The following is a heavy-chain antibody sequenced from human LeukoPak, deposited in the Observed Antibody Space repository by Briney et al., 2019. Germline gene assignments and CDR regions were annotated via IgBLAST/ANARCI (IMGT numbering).Heavy chain of an antibody. Sequence: PGGSLRLSCAASGFTFSSYAMSWVRQAPGKGLEWVSAISGSGGSTYYADSVKGRFTISRDDSKNTLYLQMNSLRAEDTAVYYCAKSALYYYDSSGYSNWGQGTLVTVSS. J-gene: IGHJ4*02. V-gene: IGHV3-23*01. D-gene: IGHD3-22*01. CDR2: ISGSGGST. CDR1: GFTFSSYA. CDR3: AKSALYYYDSSGYSN.